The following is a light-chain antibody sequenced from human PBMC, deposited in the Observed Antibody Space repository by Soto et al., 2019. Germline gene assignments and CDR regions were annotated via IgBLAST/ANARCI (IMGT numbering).Light chain of an antibody. Sequence: IHLTQSPSTLSGSXGDRVTITCRASQTISSWLAWYQQKPGXAPKLVXYKASTLKSGGPSRFSGSGSGTEFTRTISSLQPDDFATYYGQHYNSYSEAFGQGTKVDIK. V-gene: IGKV1-5*03. CDR1: QTISSW. CDR3: QHYNSYSEA. J-gene: IGKJ1*01. CDR2: KAS.